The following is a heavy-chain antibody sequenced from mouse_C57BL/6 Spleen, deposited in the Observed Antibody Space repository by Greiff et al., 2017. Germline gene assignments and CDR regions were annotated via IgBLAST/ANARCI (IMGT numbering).Heavy chain of an antibody. CDR3: ARGYDYDDGYFDY. CDR1: GYAFSSYW. CDR2: IYPGDGDT. Sequence: QVQLQQSGAELVKPGASVKISCKASGYAFSSYWMNWVKQRPGKGLEWIGQIYPGDGDTNYNGKFKGKATLTADKYSSTAYMQLSSLTSEDSAVYFCARGYDYDDGYFDYWGQGTTLTVSS. V-gene: IGHV1-80*01. D-gene: IGHD2-4*01. J-gene: IGHJ2*01.